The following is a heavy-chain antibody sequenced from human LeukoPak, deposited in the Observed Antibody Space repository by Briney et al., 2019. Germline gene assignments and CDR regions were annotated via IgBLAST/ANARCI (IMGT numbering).Heavy chain of an antibody. J-gene: IGHJ6*02. CDR3: ARGGGLDV. CDR1: GFTFSSYA. D-gene: IGHD3-16*01. Sequence: PGGSLRLSCAASGFTFSSYAMSWVRQAPGKGLAWVSTISGGSGSTYCADSVKGRFTISRDNAKNSLYLQMSNLRAEDTAVYFCARGGGLDVWGQGATVTVSS. CDR2: ISGGSGST. V-gene: IGHV3-23*01.